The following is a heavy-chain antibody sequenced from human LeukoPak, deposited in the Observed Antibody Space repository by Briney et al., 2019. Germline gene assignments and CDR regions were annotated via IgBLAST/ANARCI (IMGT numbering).Heavy chain of an antibody. CDR1: GYTLTELS. V-gene: IGHV1-24*01. CDR2: FDPEDGET. D-gene: IGHD1-26*01. Sequence: ASVKVSCKVSGYTLTELSMHWVRQAPGKGLEWVGGFDPEDGETIYAQKFQGRVTMTEDPSTDTAYMELSSLRSEDTAVYYCATNAYSGILNRGNWFDPWGQGTLVTVSS. CDR3: ATNAYSGILNRGNWFDP. J-gene: IGHJ5*02.